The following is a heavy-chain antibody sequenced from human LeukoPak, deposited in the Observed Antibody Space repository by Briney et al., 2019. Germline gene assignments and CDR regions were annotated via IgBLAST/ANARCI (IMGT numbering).Heavy chain of an antibody. V-gene: IGHV3-33*01. CDR3: ARDPGTMSPDY. Sequence: PGRALRLSCAASGFTFSSYGMHWVRQAPGKGLEWVAVIWYDGSNKYYAASVKDRFTISRDNSKNTLYLQINSLRAEDTAVYYCARDPGTMSPDYWGQGTLVTVSS. CDR1: GFTFSSYG. D-gene: IGHD3-3*01. J-gene: IGHJ4*02. CDR2: IWYDGSNK.